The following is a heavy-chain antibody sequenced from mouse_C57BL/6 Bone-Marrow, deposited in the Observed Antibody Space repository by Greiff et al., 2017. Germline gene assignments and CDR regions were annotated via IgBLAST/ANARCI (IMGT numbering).Heavy chain of an antibody. V-gene: IGHV14-3*01. D-gene: IGHD1-1*01. CDR1: GFNIKNTY. J-gene: IGHJ3*01. CDR2: IDPANGNT. CDR3: ALDYYGSSYERWFAY. Sequence: EVQLQQSVAELVRPGASVKLSCTASGFNIKNTYMHWVKQRPEQGLEWIGRIDPANGNTKYAPKFQGKATITADTSSNTAYLQLSSLTSEDTAIYYCALDYYGSSYERWFAYWGQGTLVTVSA.